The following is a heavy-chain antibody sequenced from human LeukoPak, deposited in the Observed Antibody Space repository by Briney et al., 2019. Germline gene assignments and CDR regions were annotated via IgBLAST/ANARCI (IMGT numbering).Heavy chain of an antibody. Sequence: SVKVSCKASGGTFSSYAISWVRQAPGQGLEWMGRIIPIFGTANYAQKFQGRVTITTDESTSTAYMELSSLRSEDTAVYYCANFGSDAFDIWGQGTMVTVSS. V-gene: IGHV1-69*05. CDR3: ANFGSDAFDI. CDR1: GGTFSSYA. J-gene: IGHJ3*02. D-gene: IGHD2/OR15-2a*01. CDR2: IIPIFGTA.